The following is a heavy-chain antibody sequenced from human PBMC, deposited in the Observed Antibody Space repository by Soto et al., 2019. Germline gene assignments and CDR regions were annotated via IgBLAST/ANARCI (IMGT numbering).Heavy chain of an antibody. CDR3: ARGSTEGVDYYYGMDV. CDR1: GYTFTSYG. CDR2: ISAYNGNT. J-gene: IGHJ6*02. V-gene: IGHV1-18*01. Sequence: QVQLVQSGAEVKKPGASVKVSCKASGYTFTSYGISWVRQAPGQGLEWMRWISAYNGNTNYAQKLQGRVTMTTDTSTSTAYMELRSPRSDDTAVYYCARGSTEGVDYYYGMDVWGQGTTVTVSS. D-gene: IGHD2-15*01.